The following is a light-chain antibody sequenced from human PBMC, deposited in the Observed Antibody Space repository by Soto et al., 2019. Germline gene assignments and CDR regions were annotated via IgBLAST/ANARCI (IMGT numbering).Light chain of an antibody. J-gene: IGKJ4*01. V-gene: IGKV1D-16*01. CDR1: EDINGW. CDR2: AAS. CDR3: QHYNIYPLT. Sequence: DVQMTQSPSSLSASVGDRVTITCRASEDINGWLAWYQQKPEKAPKSLIYAASILQTGVPSRFSGSGSGTDFTLTISSLQPEDSATYYCQHYNIYPLTFGGGTKVQIK.